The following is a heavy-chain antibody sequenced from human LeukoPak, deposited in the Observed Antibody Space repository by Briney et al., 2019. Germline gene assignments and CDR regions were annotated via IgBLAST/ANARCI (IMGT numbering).Heavy chain of an antibody. CDR2: IIPIFDTS. J-gene: IGHJ5*02. CDR1: VDTLSSYA. V-gene: IGHV1-69*13. Sequence: SVKVSCKASVDTLSSYAITWVRQAPGQGLEWMGGIIPIFDTSNNAQKFQGRVTFTSDDSTSTAYMELSSLRSEDTAVYYCARLKRGIGAAGTSLRGWFDPWGQGTLVTVSS. CDR3: ARLKRGIGAAGTSLRGWFDP. D-gene: IGHD6-13*01.